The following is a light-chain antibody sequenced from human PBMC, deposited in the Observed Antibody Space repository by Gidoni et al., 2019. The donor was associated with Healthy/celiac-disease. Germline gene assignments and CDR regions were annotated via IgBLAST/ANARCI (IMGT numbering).Light chain of an antibody. Sequence: SSELTQDPAVSVALGQTVRITCQGDSLRSYYASWYQQKPGQAPVLVIYGKNNRPSGIPDRFSGSSPGNTASLTITGAQAEDEADYYCNSRDSSGNHQFGGGTKLTVL. J-gene: IGLJ3*02. CDR1: SLRSYY. V-gene: IGLV3-19*01. CDR2: GKN. CDR3: NSRDSSGNHQ.